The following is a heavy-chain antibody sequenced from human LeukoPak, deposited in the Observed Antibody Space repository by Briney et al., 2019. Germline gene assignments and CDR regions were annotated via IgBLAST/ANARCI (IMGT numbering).Heavy chain of an antibody. D-gene: IGHD6-6*01. CDR1: GVFLRGHS. CDR2: FYIGRTT. Sequence: SETLSLTCSVSGVFLRGHSWSWIRQPPGQGLEYIGDFYIGRTTNYNRSLRSRVTISLDTSKRQLSLTVNSVTAADTAVYYCARDKGQSGSSGIYESYMDVWGPGTTVIVSS. CDR3: ARDKGQSGSSGIYESYMDV. J-gene: IGHJ6*03. V-gene: IGHV4-59*11.